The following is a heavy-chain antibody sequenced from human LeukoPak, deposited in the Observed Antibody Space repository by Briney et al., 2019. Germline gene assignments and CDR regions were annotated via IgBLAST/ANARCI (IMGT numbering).Heavy chain of an antibody. D-gene: IGHD6-6*01. Sequence: SQTLSLTCAISGDSVSSNSAAWNWIRQSPSRGLEWLGRTYYRSKWYNDYAVSVKSRITINPATSKNQFSLQLNSVTPEDTAVYYCARGWPAARPFSNFDYWGQGTLVTVSS. V-gene: IGHV6-1*01. CDR2: TYYRSKWYN. CDR3: ARGWPAARPFSNFDY. J-gene: IGHJ4*02. CDR1: GDSVSSNSAA.